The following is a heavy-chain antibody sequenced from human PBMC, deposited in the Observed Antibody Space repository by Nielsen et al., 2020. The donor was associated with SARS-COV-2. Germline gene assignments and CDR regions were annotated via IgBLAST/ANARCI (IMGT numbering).Heavy chain of an antibody. Sequence: ASVKVSCKASGYTFTGYYMHWVRQAPGQGLEWMGRINPNSGGTNYAQKFQGRVTITADESTSTAYMELSSLRSEDTAVYYCARDVAVAGSNDAFDIWGQGTMVTVSS. V-gene: IGHV1-2*06. CDR2: INPNSGGT. CDR3: ARDVAVAGSNDAFDI. D-gene: IGHD6-19*01. CDR1: GYTFTGYY. J-gene: IGHJ3*02.